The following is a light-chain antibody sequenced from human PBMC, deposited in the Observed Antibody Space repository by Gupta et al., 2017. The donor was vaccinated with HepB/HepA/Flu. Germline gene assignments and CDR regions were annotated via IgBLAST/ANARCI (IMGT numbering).Light chain of an antibody. CDR1: QSITSY. J-gene: IGKJ4*01. CDR3: QQSYNIPLT. Sequence: DLQMTQPPSSLSASVGDRVTITCRASQSITSYLHWYHQKPGEAPKLLIYGASNLQSGVPSRFSGSGSGTDFTLTISSLQPEDFATYYCQQSYNIPLTFGGGTKVEIK. V-gene: IGKV1-39*01. CDR2: GAS.